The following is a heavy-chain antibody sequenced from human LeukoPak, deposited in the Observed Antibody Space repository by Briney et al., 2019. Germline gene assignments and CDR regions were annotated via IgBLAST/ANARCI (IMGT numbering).Heavy chain of an antibody. V-gene: IGHV3-64D*09. CDR1: GFTFSSYA. CDR3: VRSSASSGPNCFDP. D-gene: IGHD3-10*01. J-gene: IGHJ5*02. CDR2: ISSDGDST. Sequence: GGSLSLSCSASGFTFSSYAMHWVRQAPGKGLEYVSAISSDGDSTYNADSVKGRFTISRDNSKNTLYLQMSSLRTEDTAVYYCVRSSASSGPNCFDPWGQGTLVTVSS.